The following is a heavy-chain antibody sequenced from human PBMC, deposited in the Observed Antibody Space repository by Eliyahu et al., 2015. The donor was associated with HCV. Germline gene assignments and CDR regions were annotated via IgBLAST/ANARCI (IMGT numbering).Heavy chain of an antibody. Sequence: QVTLKESGPVLVKPTETLTLTCTVSGFSLSNARMGVSWIRQPPGKALEWLAHIFSNDEKSYSTSLKSRLTISKDTSKSQVVLTMTNMDPVDTATYYCARSLWFGELSTHSAKTYGMDVWGQGTTVTVSS. CDR2: IFSNDEK. D-gene: IGHD3-10*01. V-gene: IGHV2-26*01. J-gene: IGHJ6*02. CDR3: ARSLWFGELSTHSAKTYGMDV. CDR1: GFSLSNARMG.